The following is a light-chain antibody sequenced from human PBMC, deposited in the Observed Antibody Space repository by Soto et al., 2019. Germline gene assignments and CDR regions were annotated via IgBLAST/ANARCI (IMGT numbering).Light chain of an antibody. CDR2: DAF. CDR1: QSVGSDY. CDR3: QVYTSLPQT. J-gene: IGKJ1*01. V-gene: IGKV3-20*01. Sequence: EFVLTHSACTLSLNPGERATLSCRSSQSVGSDYLAWYQQKPDQAPRLLIYDAFTRATGVPDRFSGSGSGTDFTLTISRLEPEDFAVYYCQVYTSLPQTFGHGTKVDI.